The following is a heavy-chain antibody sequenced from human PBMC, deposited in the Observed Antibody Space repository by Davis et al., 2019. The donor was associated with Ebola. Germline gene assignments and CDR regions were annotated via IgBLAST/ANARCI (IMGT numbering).Heavy chain of an antibody. CDR3: ARSDPLFWFDS. Sequence: SETLSLTCTVSDGSIHSYYWSWIRQSPEKGLEWIGYIYYTGTANYNPSLKSRVNMSADRSKNQLSLTLNSVTAADTAVYYCARSDPLFWFDSWGQGTLVTISS. J-gene: IGHJ5*01. CDR2: IYYTGTA. CDR1: DGSIHSYY. V-gene: IGHV4-59*08.